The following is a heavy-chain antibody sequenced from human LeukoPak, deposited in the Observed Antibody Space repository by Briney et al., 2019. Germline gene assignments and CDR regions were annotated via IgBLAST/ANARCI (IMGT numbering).Heavy chain of an antibody. Sequence: GGSLRLSCAASGFTFSDYYTSWIRQAPGKGLEWVSYISSSGSTIYYADSVKGRFTISRDNAKNSLYLQMNSLRAEDTAVYYCARVGITIFGVDHNWFDPWGQGTLVTVSS. CDR3: ARVGITIFGVDHNWFDP. CDR2: ISSSGSTI. J-gene: IGHJ5*02. D-gene: IGHD3-3*01. V-gene: IGHV3-11*01. CDR1: GFTFSDYY.